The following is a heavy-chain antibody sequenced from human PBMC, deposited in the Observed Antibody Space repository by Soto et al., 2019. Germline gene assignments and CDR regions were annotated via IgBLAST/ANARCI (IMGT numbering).Heavy chain of an antibody. D-gene: IGHD6-6*01. CDR2: INSDGSST. J-gene: IGHJ4*02. CDR3: ATEGFIAARPTIDY. CDR1: GFTFSSYW. Sequence: GGSLRLSCAASGFTFSSYWMHWVRQAPGKGLVWVSRINSDGSSTSYADSVKGRFTISRDNAKNTLYLQMNSLRAEDTAVYYCATEGFIAARPTIDYWGQGTLVTVSS. V-gene: IGHV3-74*01.